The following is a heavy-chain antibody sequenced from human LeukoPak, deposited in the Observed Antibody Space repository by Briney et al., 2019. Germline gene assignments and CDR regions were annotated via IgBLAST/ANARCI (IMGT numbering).Heavy chain of an antibody. J-gene: IGHJ4*02. Sequence: ASVKVSCKVSGYTLTELSMHWVRQAPGKGLEWMGGFDPEDGETIYAQKFQGRVTMTEDTSTDTAYTELSSLRSEDTAVYYCATAFSHLELRDYWGQGTLVTVSS. V-gene: IGHV1-24*01. CDR2: FDPEDGET. CDR3: ATAFSHLELRDY. CDR1: GYTLTELS. D-gene: IGHD1-7*01.